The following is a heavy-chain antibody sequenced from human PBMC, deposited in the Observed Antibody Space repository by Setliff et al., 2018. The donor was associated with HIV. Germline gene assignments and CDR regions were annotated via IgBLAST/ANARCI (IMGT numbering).Heavy chain of an antibody. Sequence: PSETLSLTCTVSGDSISSYYWSWIRQPPGKGLEWIGYIYTSGITDYNPSLKSRVTISGDTSKNQFSLKLSSVIAADTAVYYCARVHYPSRQARGYSYGYKYWGQGTLVTVSS. CDR1: GDSISSYY. J-gene: IGHJ4*02. CDR3: ARVHYPSRQARGYSYGYKY. V-gene: IGHV4-4*08. D-gene: IGHD5-18*01. CDR2: IYTSGIT.